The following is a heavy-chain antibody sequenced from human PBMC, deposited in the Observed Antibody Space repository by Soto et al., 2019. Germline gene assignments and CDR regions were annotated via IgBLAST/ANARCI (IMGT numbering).Heavy chain of an antibody. CDR3: ARGVWIAAAGHNLPFDY. J-gene: IGHJ4*02. CDR1: GGSVSSGSYY. V-gene: IGHV4-61*01. Sequence: PSETLSLTCTVSGGSVSSGSYYWSWIRQPPGKGLEWIGYIYYSGSTNYNPSLKSRVTISVDTSKNQFSLKLSSVTAADTAVYYCARGVWIAAAGHNLPFDYWGQGTLVTVSS. CDR2: IYYSGST. D-gene: IGHD6-13*01.